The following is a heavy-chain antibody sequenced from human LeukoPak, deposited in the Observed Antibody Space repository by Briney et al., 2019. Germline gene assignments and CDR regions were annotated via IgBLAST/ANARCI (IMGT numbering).Heavy chain of an antibody. Sequence: SETLSLTCTVSGSSISSGGYYWGWIRQPPGKGLEWIGSIYYSGSTYYNPSLKSRVTISVDTSKNQFSLKLSSVTAADTAVYYCARGITGTFWGQGTLVTVSS. J-gene: IGHJ4*02. D-gene: IGHD1-20*01. CDR2: IYYSGST. CDR1: GSSISSGGYY. V-gene: IGHV4-39*01. CDR3: ARGITGTF.